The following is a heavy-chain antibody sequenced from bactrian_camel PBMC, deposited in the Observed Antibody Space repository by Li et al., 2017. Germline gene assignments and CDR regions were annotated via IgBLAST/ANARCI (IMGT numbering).Heavy chain of an antibody. J-gene: IGHJ4*01. Sequence: HVQLVESGGGSVQAGGSLRLSCAVSGIGYSLYCTGWYRQAPGKEREGVAAIDSDGSTTYADSVKGRFTISQDNSKNTLFLQMNSLKPEDTGMYYCAADRYCRGGLVLHVAGYNYWGQGTQVTVS. CDR1: GIGYSLYC. CDR3: AADRYCRGGLVLHVAGYNY. CDR2: IDSDGST. D-gene: IGHD7*01. V-gene: IGHV3S53*01.